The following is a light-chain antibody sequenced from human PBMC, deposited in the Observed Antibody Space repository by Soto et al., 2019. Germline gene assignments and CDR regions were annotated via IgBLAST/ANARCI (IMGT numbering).Light chain of an antibody. CDR3: CSYAGSSVYV. CDR2: EGS. J-gene: IGLJ1*01. CDR1: SSDVGSYNL. Sequence: QSALAQPASVSGSPGQSITISCTGTSSDVGSYNLVSWYQQHPGKAPKLMIYEGSKRPSGVSNRFSGPKSGNTASLTISGLQAEDEADYYCCSYAGSSVYVFGTGTKVTVL. V-gene: IGLV2-23*01.